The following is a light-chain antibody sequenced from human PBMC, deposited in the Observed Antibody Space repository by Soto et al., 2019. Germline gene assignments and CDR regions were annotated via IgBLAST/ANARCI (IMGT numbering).Light chain of an antibody. Sequence: EIVMTHSPGTLSFSPGETATLSFSSSQSVSSNYVAWFHQKPGQAPRLLIYGASSRATGVPDRFSASGSGTIFTLTISRLEPDDFAVYYCQKYGSSSITFGQGTRLEIK. J-gene: IGKJ5*01. CDR3: QKYGSSSIT. CDR1: QSVSSNY. CDR2: GAS. V-gene: IGKV3-20*01.